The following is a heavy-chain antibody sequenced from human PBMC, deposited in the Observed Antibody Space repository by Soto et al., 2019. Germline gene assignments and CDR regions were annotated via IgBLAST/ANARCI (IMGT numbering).Heavy chain of an antibody. V-gene: IGHV3-23*01. CDR1: GFTFSSYA. D-gene: IGHD3-3*01. CDR2: ISGSGGST. Sequence: GGSLRLSCAASGFTFSSYAMSWVRQAPGKGLEWVSAISGSGGSTYYADSVKGRFTISRDNSKNTLYLQMNSLRAEDTAVYYCAKDPRDNDFWSGYYIADWGQGTLVTVSS. J-gene: IGHJ4*02. CDR3: AKDPRDNDFWSGYYIAD.